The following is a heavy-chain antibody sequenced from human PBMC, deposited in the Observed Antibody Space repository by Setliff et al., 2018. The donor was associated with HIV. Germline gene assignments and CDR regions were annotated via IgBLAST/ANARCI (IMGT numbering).Heavy chain of an antibody. CDR3: AREGGCSGGSCYYYYGMDV. CDR2: IIPIFGTA. J-gene: IGHJ6*02. D-gene: IGHD2-15*01. V-gene: IGHV1-69*05. CDR1: GGTFSSYA. Sequence: SVKVSCKASGGTFSSYAISWVRQAPGQGLEWMGGIIPIFGTANYAQKFQGRVTITTDESTSTAYMELSSLRSEDTAVYYCAREGGCSGGSCYYYYGMDVWGQGTTVTVSS.